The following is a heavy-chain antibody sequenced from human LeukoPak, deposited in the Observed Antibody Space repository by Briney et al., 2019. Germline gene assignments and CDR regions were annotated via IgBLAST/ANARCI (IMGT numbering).Heavy chain of an antibody. D-gene: IGHD5-24*01. Sequence: SETLSLTCTVSDGSISNYYWNWIRQPPGKGLEWIGYIYSSGSTTYNPSLKSRVTLSVDTSKNQFSLKLSSVTAADTAVYYCARGKMATILDYWGQGTLVTVSS. CDR2: IYSSGST. CDR3: ARGKMATILDY. CDR1: DGSISNYY. V-gene: IGHV4-59*01. J-gene: IGHJ4*02.